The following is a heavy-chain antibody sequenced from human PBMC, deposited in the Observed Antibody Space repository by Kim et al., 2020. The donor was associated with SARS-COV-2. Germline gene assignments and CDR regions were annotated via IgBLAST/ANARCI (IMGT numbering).Heavy chain of an antibody. CDR1: GYSFAKFW. V-gene: IGHV5-51*01. D-gene: IGHD1-26*01. J-gene: IGHJ4*02. CDR2: IFPGDSET. CDR3: ARVDGATFFFHY. Sequence: GESLKISCKASGYSFAKFWIGLVRQVPGKGLEWMGIIFPGDSETRYSPSFQGQVTISVDRSIATAYLQWRSLRASDTAMYYCARVDGATFFFHYWGQGTPVTVSS.